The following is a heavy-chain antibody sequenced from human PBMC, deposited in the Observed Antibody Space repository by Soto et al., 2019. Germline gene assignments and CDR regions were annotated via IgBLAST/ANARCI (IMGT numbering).Heavy chain of an antibody. D-gene: IGHD6-13*01. CDR3: ARGAHYSSPFRWFDP. CDR1: GGSISSGGYY. V-gene: IGHV4-31*03. CDR2: IYYSGST. Sequence: QVQLQESGPGLVKPSQTLSLTCTVSGGSISSGGYYWSWIRQHPGKGLEWIGYIYYSGSTYYNPSLKSRGTISVDTSKNQFSLKLSSVTAADTAVYYCARGAHYSSPFRWFDPWGQGTLVTVSS. J-gene: IGHJ5*02.